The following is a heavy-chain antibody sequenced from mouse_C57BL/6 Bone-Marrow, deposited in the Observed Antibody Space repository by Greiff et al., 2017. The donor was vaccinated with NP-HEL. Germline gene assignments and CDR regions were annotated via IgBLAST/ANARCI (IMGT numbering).Heavy chain of an antibody. CDR1: GYTFTSYW. Sequence: QVQLQQPGAELVRPGSSVKLSCKASGYTFTSYWMHWVKQRPIQGLEWIGNIDPSDSETHYNQKFKDKATLTVDKSSSTAYMQLSSLTSEDSAVYYCARGGYSNLYYYAMDYWGQGTSVTVSS. CDR2: IDPSDSET. CDR3: ARGGYSNLYYYAMDY. J-gene: IGHJ4*01. V-gene: IGHV1-52*01. D-gene: IGHD2-5*01.